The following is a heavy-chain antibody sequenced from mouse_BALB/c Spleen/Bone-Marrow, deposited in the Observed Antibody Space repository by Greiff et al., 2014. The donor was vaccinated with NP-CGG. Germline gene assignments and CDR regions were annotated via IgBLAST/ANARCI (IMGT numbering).Heavy chain of an antibody. V-gene: IGHV1-80*01. CDR2: IYPGDTGI. D-gene: IGHD1-1*01. CDR1: GYAFSNYW. Sequence: QIQLQQSGAELVRPGSSVKISCKASGYAFSNYWMNWVKQRPGQGLEWIGQIYPGDTGIHYNGKFKGKTTLTADKSSSTAYMQLSSLTSEDSAVYFCASRGDYSYAMDYWGQGTSVTVSS. CDR3: ASRGDYSYAMDY. J-gene: IGHJ4*01.